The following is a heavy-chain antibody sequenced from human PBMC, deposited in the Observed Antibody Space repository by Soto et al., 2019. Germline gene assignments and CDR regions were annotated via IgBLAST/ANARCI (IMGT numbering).Heavy chain of an antibody. Sequence: PGGSLRLSCAASDFTFGAYAMHWVRQAPGKGLEWVAVTSSDGYNPFYLDSVKGRFTISRENSKNTLYLQMNSLRAEDTALYYCVVANDYSHGVDLWGQGTTVTVSS. J-gene: IGHJ6*02. CDR2: TSSDGYNP. CDR3: VVANDYSHGVDL. D-gene: IGHD5-12*01. CDR1: DFTFGAYA. V-gene: IGHV3-30-3*01.